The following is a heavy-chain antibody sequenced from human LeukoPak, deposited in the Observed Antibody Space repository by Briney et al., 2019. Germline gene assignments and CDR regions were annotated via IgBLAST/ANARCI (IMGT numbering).Heavy chain of an antibody. V-gene: IGHV4-34*01. CDR3: ARWLGARYHYYYDSSGPPYHFDY. CDR1: GGSFSGYY. Sequence: PSETLSLTCAVYGGSFSGYYWSWIRQPPGKGLEWIGEINHSGSTNYNPSLKSRVTISVDTSKNQFSLKLSSVTAADTAVYYCARWLGARYHYYYDSSGPPYHFDYWGQGTLVTVSS. D-gene: IGHD3-22*01. J-gene: IGHJ4*02. CDR2: INHSGST.